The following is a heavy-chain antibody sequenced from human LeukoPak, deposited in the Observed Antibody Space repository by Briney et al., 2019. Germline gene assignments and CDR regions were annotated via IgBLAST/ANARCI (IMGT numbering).Heavy chain of an antibody. CDR3: AREAKITYYYDSSGQPGDY. Sequence: GGSLRLSCAASGFTFSDYYMSWVRQAPGKGLEWVSSISTSSSYIYYADSVKGRFTISRDNAKNSLSLQMNSLRAEDTALYYCAREAKITYYYDSSGQPGDYWGQGTLVTASS. J-gene: IGHJ4*02. CDR1: GFTFSDYY. V-gene: IGHV3-11*05. CDR2: ISTSSSYI. D-gene: IGHD3-22*01.